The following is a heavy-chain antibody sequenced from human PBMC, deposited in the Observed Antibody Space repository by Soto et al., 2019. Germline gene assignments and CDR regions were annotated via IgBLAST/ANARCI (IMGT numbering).Heavy chain of an antibody. Sequence: QVQLVQSGAEVKKPGSSVKVSCKASGGTFSSYAISWVRQAPGQGLEWMGGIIPIFGTANYAQKFQGRVTLPADESTSTAYLGLSSLRYGDTAVYYCEREGDDDRYRGYFDYWGQGTLVTVSS. CDR3: EREGDDDRYRGYFDY. CDR2: IIPIFGTA. J-gene: IGHJ4*02. D-gene: IGHD3-22*01. CDR1: GGTFSSYA. V-gene: IGHV1-69*12.